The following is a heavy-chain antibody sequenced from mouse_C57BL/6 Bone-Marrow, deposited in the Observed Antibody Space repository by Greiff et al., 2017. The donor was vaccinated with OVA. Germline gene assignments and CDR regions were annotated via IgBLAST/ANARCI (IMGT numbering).Heavy chain of an antibody. CDR1: GFDFSTYW. CDR3: AGQAYYGFMAY. Sequence: EVKLIESGGGLVQPGGSLKLSCAASGFDFSTYWMSWVRQAPGKGLEWIGEINPDSSTINYTPSLKDKFIISRNNAKNTLYLQMSKARSEDTALYYCAGQAYYGFMAYWGQGTSVTVSS. CDR2: INPDSSTI. D-gene: IGHD2-9*01. V-gene: IGHV4-1*02. J-gene: IGHJ4*01.